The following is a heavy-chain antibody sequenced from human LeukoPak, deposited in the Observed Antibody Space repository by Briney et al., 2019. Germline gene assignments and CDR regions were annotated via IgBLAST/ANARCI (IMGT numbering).Heavy chain of an antibody. Sequence: GGSLRLSCAASGFTFSSYSMNWVRQAPGKGLEWVSYISSSSSTIDYADSVKGRFTISRDNAKNSLYLQMKSLRAEDTAVYYCAQLGYYYDSSGYSAYAFDIWGQGTMVTVSS. J-gene: IGHJ3*02. V-gene: IGHV3-48*01. CDR2: ISSSSSTI. CDR1: GFTFSSYS. D-gene: IGHD3-22*01. CDR3: AQLGYYYDSSGYSAYAFDI.